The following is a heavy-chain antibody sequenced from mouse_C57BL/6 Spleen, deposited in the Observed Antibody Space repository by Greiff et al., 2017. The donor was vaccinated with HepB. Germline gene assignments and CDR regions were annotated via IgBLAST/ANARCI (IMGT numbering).Heavy chain of an antibody. D-gene: IGHD1-1*01. V-gene: IGHV1-9*01. CDR1: GYTFTGYW. CDR2: ILPGSGST. Sequence: QVQLQQSGAELMKPGASVKLSCKATGYTFTGYWIEWVKQRPGHGLEWIGAILPGSGSTNYNEKFKGKATFTADTSSNTAYMQLSSLTTEDSAIYYCARERGPYYYGGFAYWGQGTLVTVSA. CDR3: ARERGPYYYGGFAY. J-gene: IGHJ3*01.